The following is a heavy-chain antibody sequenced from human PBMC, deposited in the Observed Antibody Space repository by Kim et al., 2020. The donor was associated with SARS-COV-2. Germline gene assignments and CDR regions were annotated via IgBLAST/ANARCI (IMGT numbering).Heavy chain of an antibody. Sequence: GGSLRLSCAASGFTHYTHGMDWVRQAPGKGLEWVSSITISSGRTYYTDSVKGRFTISRDNSKNTLHLEMEGLRAEDTALYYCASDAFGGFSFWGQGVMVTVSS. V-gene: IGHV3-23*01. J-gene: IGHJ4*02. CDR1: GFTHYTHG. CDR2: ITISSGRT. D-gene: IGHD3-10*01. CDR3: ASDAFGGFSF.